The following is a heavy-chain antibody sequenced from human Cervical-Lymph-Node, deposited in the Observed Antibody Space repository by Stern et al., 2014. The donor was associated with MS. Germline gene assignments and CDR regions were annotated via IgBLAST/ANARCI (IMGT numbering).Heavy chain of an antibody. Sequence: EVQLVESGAEGKKPGDSLKIPCKGSGYNFPSYWIGWVRQMPGKGLEWMGIIYPGDSNTRYSPSFQGHVTISADKSISTAYLQWSSLKASDTAMYYCVRHVGSSAWPSHFDYWGQGTLVTVSS. J-gene: IGHJ4*02. D-gene: IGHD6-25*01. CDR2: IYPGDSNT. CDR1: GYNFPSYW. CDR3: VRHVGSSAWPSHFDY. V-gene: IGHV5-51*01.